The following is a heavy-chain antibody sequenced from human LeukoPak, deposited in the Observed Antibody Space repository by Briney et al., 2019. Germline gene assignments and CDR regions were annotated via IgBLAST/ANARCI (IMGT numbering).Heavy chain of an antibody. J-gene: IGHJ4*02. CDR2: FDVLDSEP. CDR1: VSSLRELC. D-gene: IGHD6-6*01. V-gene: IGHV1-24*01. CDR3: AEGRPHRPLDY. Sequence: GSSEKVSCTVSVSSLRELCLYWVGQAPGKDRAGMGGFDVLDSEPLYAHKFEGRLTMTEDSSTATAYMELRSLTSDDTELYYCAEGRPHRPLDYWGQGTLVTVSS.